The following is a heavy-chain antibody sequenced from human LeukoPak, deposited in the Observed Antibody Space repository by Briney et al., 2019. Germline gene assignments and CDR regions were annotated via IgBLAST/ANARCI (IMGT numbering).Heavy chain of an antibody. D-gene: IGHD3-10*01. J-gene: IGHJ6*02. CDR1: GYTFTSYA. Sequence: GASVKVSCKASGYTFTSYAMNWVRQAPGQGLEWMGWINTNTGNPTYAQGFTGRFVFSLDTSVSTAYLQISSLKAEDTAVYYCARRGDRMVRGVTHYYYYGMDVWGQGTTVTVSS. CDR2: INTNTGNP. CDR3: ARRGDRMVRGVTHYYYYGMDV. V-gene: IGHV7-4-1*02.